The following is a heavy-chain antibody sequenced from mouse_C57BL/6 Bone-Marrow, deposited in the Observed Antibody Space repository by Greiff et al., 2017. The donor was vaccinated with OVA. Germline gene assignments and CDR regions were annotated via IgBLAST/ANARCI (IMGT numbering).Heavy chain of an antibody. V-gene: IGHV5-2*01. CDR3: ARIYYGSSGGYAMDY. J-gene: IGHJ4*01. D-gene: IGHD1-1*01. CDR1: EYEFPSHD. CDR2: LNSDGGST. Sequence: EVQLVESGGGLVQPGESLKLSCESNEYEFPSHDMSWVRKTPEKRLELVAALNSDGGSTYYPDTMERRFIISRDNTKKTLYLQMSSLRSEDTALYYCARIYYGSSGGYAMDYWGQGTSVTVSS.